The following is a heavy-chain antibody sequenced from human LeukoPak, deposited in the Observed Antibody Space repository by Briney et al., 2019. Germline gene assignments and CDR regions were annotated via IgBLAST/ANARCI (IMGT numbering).Heavy chain of an antibody. CDR2: ISGSGGST. D-gene: IGHD6-6*01. Sequence: GGSLRLSCAASGFTFSSYAMSWVRQAPGKGLEWVSAISGSGGSTYYADSVKGRFTISRDNSKNTLYLQMNSLRAEDTAVYYCAKDKSSSSWAASLDYWGQGTLVTVSS. CDR3: AKDKSSSSWAASLDY. CDR1: GFTFSSYA. J-gene: IGHJ4*02. V-gene: IGHV3-23*01.